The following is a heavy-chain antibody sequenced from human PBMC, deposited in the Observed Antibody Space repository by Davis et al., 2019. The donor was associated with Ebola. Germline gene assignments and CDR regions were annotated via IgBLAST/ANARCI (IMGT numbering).Heavy chain of an antibody. CDR3: VRTVLIVIPLTVRYFDL. V-gene: IGHV4-34*01. CDR2: INHSGST. D-gene: IGHD2-21*01. J-gene: IGHJ2*01. CDR1: GGSFSGYY. Sequence: MPSETLSLTCAVYGGSFSGYYWSWIRQPPGKGLEWIGEINHSGSTNYNPSLKSRVTISIDTSKNQFSLKLSSVTAADTAIYYCVRTVLIVIPLTVRYFDLWGRGTLVTVSS.